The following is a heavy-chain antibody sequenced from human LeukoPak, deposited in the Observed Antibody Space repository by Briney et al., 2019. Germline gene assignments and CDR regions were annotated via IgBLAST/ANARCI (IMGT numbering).Heavy chain of an antibody. Sequence: GGSLRLSCAASGFTFSSYAMSWVRQAPGKGLEWVSAISGSGGSTYYADSVKGRFTISRDNSKNTLYLQMNSLRAEDTAVYYCARDGYDDYWVDYWGQGTLVTVSS. CDR2: ISGSGGST. CDR1: GFTFSSYA. J-gene: IGHJ4*02. V-gene: IGHV3-23*01. CDR3: ARDGYDDYWVDY. D-gene: IGHD4-17*01.